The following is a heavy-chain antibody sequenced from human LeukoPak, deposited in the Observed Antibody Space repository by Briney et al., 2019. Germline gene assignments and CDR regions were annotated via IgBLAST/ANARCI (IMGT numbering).Heavy chain of an antibody. CDR2: FDPEDGET. V-gene: IGHV1-24*01. CDR3: ATGIPLDYGMDV. Sequence: GASVKVSCKVSGYTLTELSMHWVRQAPGKGLEWMGGFDPEDGETIYAQKFQGGVTMTEDTSTDTAYMELSSLRSEDTAVYYCATGIPLDYGMDVWGQGTTVTVSS. CDR1: GYTLTELS. J-gene: IGHJ6*02.